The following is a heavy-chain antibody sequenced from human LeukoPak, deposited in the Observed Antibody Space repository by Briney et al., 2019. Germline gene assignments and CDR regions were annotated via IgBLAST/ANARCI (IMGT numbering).Heavy chain of an antibody. CDR2: IYPGDSDT. V-gene: IGHV5-51*01. CDR3: ARVLYEGSDSYFHDAFDM. J-gene: IGHJ3*02. CDR1: GYSFTSYW. Sequence: GESLKISCKGSGYSFTSYWIGWVRQMPGKGLEWMGIIYPGDSDTRYSPSFQGQVTISADKSISTAYLQWSSLKASDTAMYFCARVLYEGSDSYFHDAFDMWGQGTTVIVSP. D-gene: IGHD3-10*01.